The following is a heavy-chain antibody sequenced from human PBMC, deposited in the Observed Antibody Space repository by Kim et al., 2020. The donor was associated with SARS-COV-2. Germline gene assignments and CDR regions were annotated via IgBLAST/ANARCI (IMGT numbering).Heavy chain of an antibody. CDR3: ARRKPTVTTVYYGMDV. J-gene: IGHJ6*02. CDR2: IYYSGST. Sequence: SETLSLTCTVSGGSISSSSYYWGWIRQPPGKGLEWIGSIYYSGSTYYNPSLKSRVTISVDTSKNQFSLKLSSVTAADTAVYYCARRKPTVTTVYYGMDVWGQGTTVTVSS. CDR1: GGSISSSSYY. D-gene: IGHD4-4*01. V-gene: IGHV4-39*01.